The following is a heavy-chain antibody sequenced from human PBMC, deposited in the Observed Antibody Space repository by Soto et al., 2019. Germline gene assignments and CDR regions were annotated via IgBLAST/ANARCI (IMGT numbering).Heavy chain of an antibody. V-gene: IGHV3-23*01. CDR3: AKNGVAARRRWFDP. CDR2: ISGSGGST. J-gene: IGHJ5*02. D-gene: IGHD6-6*01. Sequence: LRISCAASGFTFSSYAMSWVRQAPGKGLAWVSAISGSGGSTYYADSVRGRFTISRDNSKNTLYLQMNSLRAEDTAVYYCAKNGVAARRRWFDPWGQGTLVTVSS. CDR1: GFTFSSYA.